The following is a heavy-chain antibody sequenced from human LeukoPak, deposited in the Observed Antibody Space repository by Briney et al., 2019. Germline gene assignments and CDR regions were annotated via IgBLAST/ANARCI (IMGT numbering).Heavy chain of an antibody. CDR1: GFTFSSYA. V-gene: IGHV3-23*01. Sequence: GGSLRLSCAASGFTFSSYAMSWVRQAPGKGLEWVSAISGSGGSTYYADSVKGRLTISRDNSKSTLYLQMNSLRAEDTAVYYCAKAVAATGHYYFGMDVWGQGTMVTVSS. CDR3: AKAVAATGHYYFGMDV. J-gene: IGHJ6*02. CDR2: ISGSGGST. D-gene: IGHD6-19*01.